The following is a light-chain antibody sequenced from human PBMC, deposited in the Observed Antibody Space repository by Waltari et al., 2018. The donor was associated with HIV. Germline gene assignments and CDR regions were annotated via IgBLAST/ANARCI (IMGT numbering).Light chain of an antibody. CDR2: DVT. CDR1: SSDVGGYNY. J-gene: IGLJ2*01. Sequence: QPALTQPAAVSGSPGQSITISCTGTSSDVGGYNYVSWFLPRPGQAPKRMIYDVTHRPSGVSNRFSGSKSANTASLTISGLQVEDEGDYYCTSFRPTSAPVVFGGGTKLTVL. CDR3: TSFRPTSAPVV. V-gene: IGLV2-14*01.